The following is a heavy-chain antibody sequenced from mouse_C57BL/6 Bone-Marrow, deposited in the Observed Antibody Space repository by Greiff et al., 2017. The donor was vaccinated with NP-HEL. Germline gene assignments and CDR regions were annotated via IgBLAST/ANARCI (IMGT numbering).Heavy chain of an antibody. J-gene: IGHJ4*01. CDR1: GFSLSTSGMG. D-gene: IGHD4-1*01. Sequence: ESGPGILQSSQTLSLTCSFSGFSLSTSGMGVSWIRQPSGKGLEWLAHIYWDDDKRYNPSLKRRLTISKDTSRNQVFLKITSVDTADTATYYCARRAPRLGQYYAMDYWGQGTSVTVSS. CDR3: ARRAPRLGQYYAMDY. V-gene: IGHV8-12*01. CDR2: IYWDDDK.